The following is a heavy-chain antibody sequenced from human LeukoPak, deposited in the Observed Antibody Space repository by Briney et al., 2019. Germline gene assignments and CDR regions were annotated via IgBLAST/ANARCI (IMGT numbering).Heavy chain of an antibody. CDR2: INAGNGNT. CDR1: GYTFTSYA. D-gene: IGHD2-15*01. V-gene: IGHV1-3*01. Sequence: ASVTVSCTASGYTFTSYAMHWVRQAPGQRLEWMGWINAGNGNTKYTQKFQGRVTITRDTSASTAYMELSSLRSEDTAVYYCAREVVRDNYYDMDVWGKGTTVTVSS. CDR3: AREVVRDNYYDMDV. J-gene: IGHJ6*04.